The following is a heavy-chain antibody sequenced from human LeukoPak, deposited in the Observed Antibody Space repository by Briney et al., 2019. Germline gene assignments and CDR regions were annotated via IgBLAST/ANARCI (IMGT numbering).Heavy chain of an antibody. J-gene: IGHJ4*02. CDR3: ARSSGYDWSFIDY. Sequence: GGSLRLSCAAAGFTFSSYEMNWVRQAPGKGLGWVSYISSSGSTIYYADSVKGRFTISRDNAKNSLYLQMNSRRAEDTAVYYCARSSGYDWSFIDYWGQGTLVTVSS. V-gene: IGHV3-48*03. CDR1: GFTFSSYE. D-gene: IGHD5-12*01. CDR2: ISSSGSTI.